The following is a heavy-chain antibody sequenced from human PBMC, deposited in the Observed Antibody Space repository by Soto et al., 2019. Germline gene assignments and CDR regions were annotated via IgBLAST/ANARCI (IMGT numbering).Heavy chain of an antibody. D-gene: IGHD3-16*01. CDR2: VLYDGSKK. CDR3: VKDLALMGDY. CDR1: GLKFSDYG. Sequence: GGSLRLSCRAFGLKFSDYGLVRLRQASGTGLEWVSRVLYDGSKKYYEESVKGRFKISRDNTRNTLYLQMDSLRAEDTGGNYCVKDLALMGDYWGQGTPVTASS. J-gene: IGHJ4*02. V-gene: IGHV3-30*18.